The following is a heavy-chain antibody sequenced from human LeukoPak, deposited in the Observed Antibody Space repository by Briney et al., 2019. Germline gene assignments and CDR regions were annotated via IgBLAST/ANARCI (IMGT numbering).Heavy chain of an antibody. Sequence: GGSLRLSCAASGFTFSTYNMNWVRQAPGKGLEWVSSISSSTAYIYYADSVKGRFTISRDNAKNSLYLQMNSLRAEDTAVYYCARDLYGDYAFDYWGQGTLVTVSS. D-gene: IGHD4-17*01. CDR2: ISSSTAYI. CDR3: ARDLYGDYAFDY. V-gene: IGHV3-21*01. J-gene: IGHJ4*02. CDR1: GFTFSTYN.